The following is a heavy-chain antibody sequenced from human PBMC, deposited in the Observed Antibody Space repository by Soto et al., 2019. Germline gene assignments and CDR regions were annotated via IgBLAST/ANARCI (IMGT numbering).Heavy chain of an antibody. V-gene: IGHV4-59*01. D-gene: IGHD6-6*01. J-gene: IGHJ6*02. CDR1: GGSISSYY. Sequence: SETLSLTCTVSGGSISSYYWSWIRQPPGKGLEWIGYIYYSGSTNYNPSLKSRVTISVDTSKNQFSLKLSSVTAADTAVYYCARDEGVAARPKKYYYYGMDVWGQGTTVTVSS. CDR3: ARDEGVAARPKKYYYYGMDV. CDR2: IYYSGST.